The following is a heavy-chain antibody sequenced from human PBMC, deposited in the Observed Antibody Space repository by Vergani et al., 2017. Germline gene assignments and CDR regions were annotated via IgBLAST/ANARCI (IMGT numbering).Heavy chain of an antibody. CDR2: IYYSGST. D-gene: IGHD1-26*01. CDR1: GGSISSYY. CDR3: ARVGYKGSPGAFDI. Sequence: QVLLQESGPRLVKPSETLSLTCTVSGGSISSYYWSWIRQPPGKGLEWIGYIYYSGSTNYNPSLKSRVTISVDTSKNQFSLKLSAVTAADTAVYYCARVGYKGSPGAFDIWGQGTMVTVSS. J-gene: IGHJ3*02. V-gene: IGHV4-59*01.